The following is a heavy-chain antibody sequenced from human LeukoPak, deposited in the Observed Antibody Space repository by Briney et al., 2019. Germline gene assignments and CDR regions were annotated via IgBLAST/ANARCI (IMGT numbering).Heavy chain of an antibody. D-gene: IGHD6-13*01. V-gene: IGHV4-59*01. Sequence: SETLSLTCTVSGGSISSYYWSWIRQPPGKGLEWIGYIYYSGSTNYNPSLKGRVTISVDASKNQFFLKLSSVTAADTAVYYCARSAGTGFGLNFDYWGQGTLVTVSS. J-gene: IGHJ4*02. CDR1: GGSISSYY. CDR2: IYYSGST. CDR3: ARSAGTGFGLNFDY.